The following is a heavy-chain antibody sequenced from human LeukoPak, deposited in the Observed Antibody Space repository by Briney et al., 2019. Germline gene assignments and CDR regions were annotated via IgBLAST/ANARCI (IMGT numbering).Heavy chain of an antibody. CDR3: ARESTDYYDSSGYYYGPVY. CDR2: IIPIFGTA. V-gene: IGHV1-69*13. J-gene: IGHJ4*02. Sequence: SVKVSCKASGGTFSSYAISWVRQAPGQGLEWMGGIIPIFGTANYAQKFQGRVTITADESTGTAYMELSNLRSEDTAVYYCARESTDYYDSSGYYYGPVYWGQGTLVTVSS. D-gene: IGHD3-22*01. CDR1: GGTFSSYA.